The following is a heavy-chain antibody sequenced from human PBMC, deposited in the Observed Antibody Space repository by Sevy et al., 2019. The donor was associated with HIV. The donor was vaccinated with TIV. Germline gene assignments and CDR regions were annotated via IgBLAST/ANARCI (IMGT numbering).Heavy chain of an antibody. D-gene: IGHD3-10*01. J-gene: IGHJ6*02. CDR1: GFTFGSYD. CDR3: AKDAFEVRGVLSSRGMPTYYHAMDL. CDR2: ISFYGSNK. V-gene: IGHV3-30*18. Sequence: GGSLRLSCAASGFTFGSYDMYWVRQTPGKGLEWVALISFYGSNKEYADSVKGPFTISGENSKDTVYLQMGSLKPEDTAVYYCAKDAFEVRGVLSSRGMPTYYHAMDLWGQGTTVTVSS.